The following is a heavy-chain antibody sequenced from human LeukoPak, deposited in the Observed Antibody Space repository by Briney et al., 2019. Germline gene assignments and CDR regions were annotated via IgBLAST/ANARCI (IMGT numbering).Heavy chain of an antibody. CDR1: GGSFSNYY. V-gene: IGHV4-38-2*01. CDR3: ASIRRDYYYYFMDV. J-gene: IGHJ6*03. Sequence: SETLSLTCAVYGGSFSNYYWGWIRQPPGKGLEWIGSIYHSGSTYYNPSLKSRVTISVDTSKNQFSLKLSSVTAADTAVYYCASIRRDYYYYFMDVWGKGTTVTVSS. D-gene: IGHD1-14*01. CDR2: IYHSGST.